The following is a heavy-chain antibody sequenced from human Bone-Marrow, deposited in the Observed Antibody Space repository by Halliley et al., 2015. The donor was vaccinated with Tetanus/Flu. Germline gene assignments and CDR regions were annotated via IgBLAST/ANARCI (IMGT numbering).Heavy chain of an antibody. J-gene: IGHJ4*02. CDR3: ASSGYYDSSFDY. V-gene: IGHV3-66*01. D-gene: IGHD3-22*01. CDR2: IYSTGKT. Sequence: EWVLIIYSTGKTYYADSVKGRFAISRDNSKNTLYLQMNRLRAEDTAVYSCASSGYYDSSFDYWGQGTLVSVSS.